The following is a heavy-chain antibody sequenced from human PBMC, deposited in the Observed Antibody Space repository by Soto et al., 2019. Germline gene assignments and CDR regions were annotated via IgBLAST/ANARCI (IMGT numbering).Heavy chain of an antibody. Sequence: PSETLSLTCAVSGGSISSGGYSWSWIRQPPGKGLEWIGYIYHSGSTYYNPSLKSRVTISVDRSKNQFSLKLSSVTAADTAVYYGAGGVYYNNSGMDVGGQGPTVTVSS. D-gene: IGHD3-22*01. CDR1: GGSISSGGYS. V-gene: IGHV4-30-2*01. J-gene: IGHJ6*02. CDR2: IYHSGST. CDR3: AGGVYYNNSGMDV.